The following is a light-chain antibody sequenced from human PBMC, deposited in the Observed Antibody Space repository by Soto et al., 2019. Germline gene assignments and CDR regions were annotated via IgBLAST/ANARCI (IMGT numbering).Light chain of an antibody. J-gene: IGKJ5*01. CDR3: QKYNSYPIT. Sequence: DIQMTQSPSTLSASVGDRVTITSRASQSLSSWLAWYQQKPGKAPKLLIYDASSLESGVPSRLSGSGSGTELNLTISRLQPDDFATYYCQKYNSYPITCGQGTRLEIK. CDR2: DAS. CDR1: QSLSSW. V-gene: IGKV1-5*01.